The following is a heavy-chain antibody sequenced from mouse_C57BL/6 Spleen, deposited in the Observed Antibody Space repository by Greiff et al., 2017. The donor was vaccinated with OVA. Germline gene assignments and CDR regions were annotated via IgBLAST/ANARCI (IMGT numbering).Heavy chain of an antibody. Sequence: QVTLKESGPGILQPSQTLSLTCSSSGFSLSTSGMGVSWIRQPSGMGLVWLVHIYWDDDKCYNPFLKSLLTISKDTSRNQVFHKITSVDTADTATYYCARRSRSSPFDYWGQGTTLTVSS. D-gene: IGHD1-1*01. J-gene: IGHJ2*01. CDR1: GFSLSTSGMG. CDR2: IYWDDDK. CDR3: ARRSRSSPFDY. V-gene: IGHV8-12*01.